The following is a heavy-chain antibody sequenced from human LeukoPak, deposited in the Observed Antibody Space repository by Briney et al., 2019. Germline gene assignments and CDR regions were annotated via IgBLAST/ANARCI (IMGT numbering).Heavy chain of an antibody. CDR1: GFTVSSNY. Sequence: PGGSLRLSCAASGFTVSSNYMSWVRQAPGKGLEWVSVIYSGGSTYYADSVKGRFTISRDNSKNTLYLQMNSLRAEDTAVYYCARDRGDGYTRAEYFQHWGQGTLVTVSS. CDR3: ARDRGDGYTRAEYFQH. V-gene: IGHV3-66*01. CDR2: IYSGGST. J-gene: IGHJ1*01. D-gene: IGHD5-24*01.